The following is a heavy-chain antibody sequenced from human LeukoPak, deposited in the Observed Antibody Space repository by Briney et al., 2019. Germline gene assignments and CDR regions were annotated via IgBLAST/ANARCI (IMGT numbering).Heavy chain of an antibody. J-gene: IGHJ4*02. CDR2: IGTAGDT. CDR3: ARDPGRTGFDY. V-gene: IGHV3-13*01. D-gene: IGHD1/OR15-1a*01. CDR1: GFTFSRYD. Sequence: GGSLRLSCAASGFTFSRYDMHWVRQVTGKGLEWVSVIGTAGDTYYPGSVKGRFTISRDNAENSLYLRMTSLRAEDTAVYYCARDPGRTGFDYWGQGTLVTVSS.